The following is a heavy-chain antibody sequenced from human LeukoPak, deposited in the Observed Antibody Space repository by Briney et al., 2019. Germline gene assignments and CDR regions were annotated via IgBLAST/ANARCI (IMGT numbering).Heavy chain of an antibody. D-gene: IGHD2-2*02. CDR3: TTVSHYIHH. Sequence: PGGSLTLSRAASGFIFSNAWMTWVRPAPGKGLEWVGRMESNPAGGRVDYAAPLKGRFTISRDDSKNTLYLLVNILRTEDTAVYYCTTVSHYIHHWGQGTLVTVSS. CDR2: MESNPAGGRV. V-gene: IGHV3-15*04. CDR1: GFIFSNAW. J-gene: IGHJ4*01.